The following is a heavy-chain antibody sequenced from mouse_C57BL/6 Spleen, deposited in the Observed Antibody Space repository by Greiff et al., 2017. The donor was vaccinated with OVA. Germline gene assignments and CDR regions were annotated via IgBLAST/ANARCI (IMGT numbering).Heavy chain of an antibody. CDR2: IDPSDSYT. V-gene: IGHV1-69*01. D-gene: IGHD2-1*01. Sequence: QVQLQQPGAELVMPGASVKLSCKASGYTFTSYWMHWVKQRPGQGLEWIGEIDPSDSYTNYNQKFKGKSTLTVDKASSTAYMQLSSLPSEDSAVYYCARGGNGKDYWGQGTTLTVSS. CDR1: GYTFTSYW. J-gene: IGHJ2*01. CDR3: ARGGNGKDY.